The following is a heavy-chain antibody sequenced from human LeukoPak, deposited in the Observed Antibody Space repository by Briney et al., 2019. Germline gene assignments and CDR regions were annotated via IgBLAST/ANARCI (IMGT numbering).Heavy chain of an antibody. CDR3: ARQASHWWDYYYMDV. V-gene: IGHV4-34*01. CDR2: INHSGST. D-gene: IGHD2-15*01. CDR1: GGSFSNYY. J-gene: IGHJ6*03. Sequence: SETLSLTCAVYGGSFSNYYWSWIRQPPGKGLEWIGEINHSGSTNYNPSLKSRVTISVDTSKNQFSLKLSSVTAADTAVYYCARQASHWWDYYYMDVWGKGTTVTISS.